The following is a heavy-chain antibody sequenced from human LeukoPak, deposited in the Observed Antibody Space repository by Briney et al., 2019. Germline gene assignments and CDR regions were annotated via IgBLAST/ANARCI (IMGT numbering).Heavy chain of an antibody. CDR2: INDFTGDP. V-gene: IGHV4-34*01. CDR1: GGLFTDYF. D-gene: IGHD3-22*01. J-gene: IGHJ6*02. Sequence: PSGTLSLTCTVFGGLFTDYFWTWIRHSPGKGLEWIGEINDFTGDPKYNPSLNSRVSISLEKSKNQLSLELRSVTAADTAVYYCARGRIAKIVVVHSFTYGMDVWGQGTTVTVSS. CDR3: ARGRIAKIVVVHSFTYGMDV.